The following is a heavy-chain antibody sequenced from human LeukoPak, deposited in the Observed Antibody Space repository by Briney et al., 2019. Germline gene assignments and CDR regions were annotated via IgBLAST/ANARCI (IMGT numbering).Heavy chain of an antibody. CDR2: IKQDGSEK. Sequence: GGSLRLSCAASGFTFSSYWMSWVRQAPGKGLEWVANIKQDGSEKQYVDSVKGRFTISRDNAKNSLYLQMNSLRAEDTAVDYCGRAHRSSGFGVDYWGHGTLVTVSS. CDR3: GRAHRSSGFGVDY. D-gene: IGHD6-6*01. J-gene: IGHJ4*01. V-gene: IGHV3-7*01. CDR1: GFTFSSYW.